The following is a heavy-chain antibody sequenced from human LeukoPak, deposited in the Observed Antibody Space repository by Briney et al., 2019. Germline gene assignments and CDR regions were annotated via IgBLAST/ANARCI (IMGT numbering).Heavy chain of an antibody. D-gene: IGHD6-13*01. CDR3: ARVALAAAAEYFQH. J-gene: IGHJ1*01. V-gene: IGHV1-69*13. CDR1: GGTFSSDA. Sequence: ASVKVPCQASGGTFSSDAISWVRQPPGQGLGWMGGSIPICGTANYAQKFQGRVTITADESKSTAYMELSSLRSVDTAVYYCARVALAAAAEYFQHWGQGTLVTVSS. CDR2: SIPICGTA.